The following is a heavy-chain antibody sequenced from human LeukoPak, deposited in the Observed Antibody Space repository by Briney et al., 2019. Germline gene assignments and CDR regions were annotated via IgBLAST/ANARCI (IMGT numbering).Heavy chain of an antibody. CDR3: ARGAAAADH. Sequence: PGGSLRLSRAASGFTFSDYSMNWVRQAPGKGLEWVSYISTSSSIIYYAVSVKGRFTISRDNAKKSLYLQMNSLRDDDTGVYYCARGAAAADHWGQGTPVTVSS. V-gene: IGHV3-48*02. D-gene: IGHD6-13*01. CDR1: GFTFSDYS. J-gene: IGHJ4*02. CDR2: ISTSSSII.